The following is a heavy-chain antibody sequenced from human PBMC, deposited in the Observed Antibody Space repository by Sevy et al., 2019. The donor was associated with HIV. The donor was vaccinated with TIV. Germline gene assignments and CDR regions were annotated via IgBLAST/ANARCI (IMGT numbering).Heavy chain of an antibody. CDR1: GFTFSSHA. J-gene: IGHJ4*02. Sequence: GGSLRLSCAASGFTFSSHAMHWVRQAPGKGLEWMTIISYDGNNKNHADSVKGRFTISRDNSKNTLYLQMNSLRPEDTAVYYCARAPGAVIAAGPYDLDYWGQGTLVTVSS. CDR3: ARAPGAVIAAGPYDLDY. D-gene: IGHD6-13*01. CDR2: ISYDGNNK. V-gene: IGHV3-30*04.